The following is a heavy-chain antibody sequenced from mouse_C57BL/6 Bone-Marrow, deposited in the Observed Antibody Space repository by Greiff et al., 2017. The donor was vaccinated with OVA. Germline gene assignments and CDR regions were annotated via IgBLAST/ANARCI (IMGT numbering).Heavy chain of an antibody. V-gene: IGHV2-9*01. J-gene: IGHJ4*01. CDR3: AIITTVVAPYYAMDY. CDR1: GFSLTSYG. CDR2: IWGGGST. Sequence: VQLQQSGPGLVAPSQSLSITCTVSGFSLTSYGVDWVRQPPGKGLEWLGVIWGGGSTNYNSALMSRLSISKDNSKSQVFLKMNSLQTDDTAMYYCAIITTVVAPYYAMDYWGQGTSVTVSS. D-gene: IGHD1-1*01.